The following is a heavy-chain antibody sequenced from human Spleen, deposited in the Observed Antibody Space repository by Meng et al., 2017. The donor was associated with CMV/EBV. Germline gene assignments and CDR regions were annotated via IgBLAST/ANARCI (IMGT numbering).Heavy chain of an antibody. D-gene: IGHD1-26*01. CDR3: ARARKPNSGSYRSYYYYGMDV. Sequence: GSLRLSCAVYGGSFSGYYWSWIRQPPGKGLEWIGEINHSGSTNYNPSLKSRVTISVDTSKNQFSLKLSSVTAADTAVYYCARARKPNSGSYRSYYYYGMDVWGQGTTVTVSS. V-gene: IGHV4-34*01. CDR1: GGSFSGYY. CDR2: INHSGST. J-gene: IGHJ6*02.